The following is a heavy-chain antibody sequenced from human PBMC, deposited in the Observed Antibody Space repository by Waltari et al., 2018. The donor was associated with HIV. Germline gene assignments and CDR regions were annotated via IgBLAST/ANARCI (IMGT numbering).Heavy chain of an antibody. J-gene: IGHJ6*02. Sequence: QLQLQESGPGLVKPSETLSLTCTVPGGSISSSSYYWGWIRQPSGKGLEWIGSIYYSGSTYYNPSLKSRVTISVDTSKNQFSLKLSSVTAADTAVYYCARVQVVRLRYFDWSDYGMDVWGQGTTVTVSS. CDR2: IYYSGST. V-gene: IGHV4-39*07. CDR3: ARVQVVRLRYFDWSDYGMDV. CDR1: GGSISSSSYY. D-gene: IGHD3-9*01.